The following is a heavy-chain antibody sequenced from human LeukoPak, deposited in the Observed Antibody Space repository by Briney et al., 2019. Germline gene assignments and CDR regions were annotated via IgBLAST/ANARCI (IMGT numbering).Heavy chain of an antibody. CDR2: SFTSGCT. J-gene: IGHJ5*02. V-gene: IGHV4-4*09. Sequence: SETLSLTCTVSGGSISSYHWSWLPQSPGKGLEWIGYSFTSGCTDDKPSLKSRVTMSVDTSKNELSMELRFLTAADTAVYYCATSHDVKTAPYDLWGQGTLVTVSS. CDR3: ATSHDVKTAPYDL. CDR1: GGSISSYH. D-gene: IGHD2-21*01.